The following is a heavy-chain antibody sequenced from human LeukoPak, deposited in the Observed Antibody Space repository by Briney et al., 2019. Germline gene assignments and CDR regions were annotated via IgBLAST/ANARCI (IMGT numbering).Heavy chain of an antibody. CDR1: GFTFDGYG. Sequence: GGSLRLSCAASGFTFDGYGMNWVRQAPGKGLEWVSFISSSSTYIYYADSVKGRFTISRDNAKNSLYLQKNSLRADDTAIYYCAKSMTLQWRGFFDLWGRGTHVTVSS. J-gene: IGHJ2*01. V-gene: IGHV3-21*04. CDR3: AKSMTLQWRGFFDL. D-gene: IGHD6-19*01. CDR2: ISSSSTYI.